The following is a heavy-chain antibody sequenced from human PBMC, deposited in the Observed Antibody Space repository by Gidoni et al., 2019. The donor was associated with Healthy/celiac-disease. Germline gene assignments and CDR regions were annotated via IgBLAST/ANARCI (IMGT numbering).Heavy chain of an antibody. Sequence: VESGGGRFTISRDNAKNSLYLQMNSLRAEDTAVYYCARQYYDFWSGYYTGILDYWGQGTLVTVSS. D-gene: IGHD3-3*01. CDR3: ARQYYDFWSGYYTGILDY. V-gene: IGHV3-7*04. J-gene: IGHJ4*02.